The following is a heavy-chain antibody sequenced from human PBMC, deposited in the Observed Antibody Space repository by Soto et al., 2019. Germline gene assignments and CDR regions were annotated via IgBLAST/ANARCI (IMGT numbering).Heavy chain of an antibody. J-gene: IGHJ4*02. CDR2: ISYDGSNK. D-gene: IGHD2-15*01. CDR3: ASSVRINYFDY. CDR1: GFTFSSYA. Sequence: PGGSLRLSCAASGFTFSSYAMHWVRQAPGKGLEWVAVISYDGSNKYYADSVKGRFTISRDNSKNTLYLQMNSLRAEDTAVYYCASSVRINYFDYWGQGTLVTVSS. V-gene: IGHV3-30-3*01.